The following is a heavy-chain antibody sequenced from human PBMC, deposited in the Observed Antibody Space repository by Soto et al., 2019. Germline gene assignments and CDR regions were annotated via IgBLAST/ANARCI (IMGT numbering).Heavy chain of an antibody. CDR3: AYRSWNYVSWFDP. CDR1: GGTFSSYA. Sequence: QVQLVQSGAEVKKPGSSVKVSCKASGGTFSSYAISWVRQAPGQGLEWMGGIIPIFGTANYAQKFQGRVTITADEATRTAYMELSSLRSEDPAVYYCAYRSWNYVSWFDPWGQGTLVTVSS. D-gene: IGHD1-7*01. V-gene: IGHV1-69*01. J-gene: IGHJ5*02. CDR2: IIPIFGTA.